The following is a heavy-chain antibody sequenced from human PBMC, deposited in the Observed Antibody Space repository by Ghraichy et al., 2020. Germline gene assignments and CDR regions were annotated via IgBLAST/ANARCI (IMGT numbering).Heavy chain of an antibody. Sequence: SQTLSLTCSVSGGSITRGGFSWNWIRQQPGKGLEWIGYISQSGNIFHNPSLGGRATISVDGSTNRFSLSLTSVAAADTAVYYCARAQGIRIGYSQIDYWGQGILVTVSS. J-gene: IGHJ4*02. D-gene: IGHD3-22*01. CDR1: GGSITRGGFS. CDR3: ARAQGIRIGYSQIDY. CDR2: ISQSGNI. V-gene: IGHV4-30-2*01.